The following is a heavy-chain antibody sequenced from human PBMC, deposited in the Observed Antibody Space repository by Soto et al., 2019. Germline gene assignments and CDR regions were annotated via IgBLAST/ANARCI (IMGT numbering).Heavy chain of an antibody. J-gene: IGHJ4*02. CDR1: GYTFTSYG. CDR3: ARASTQLTTCFGY. Sequence: ASVKVSCKASGYTFTSYGISWLRPAPGQGLELMGWISAYNGNTNYAQKLQGRVTITTDTSTSTAYIELRSLRSDDTAVYYCARASTQLTTCFGYGGQASLVAV. CDR2: ISAYNGNT. V-gene: IGHV1-18*04. D-gene: IGHD6-6*01.